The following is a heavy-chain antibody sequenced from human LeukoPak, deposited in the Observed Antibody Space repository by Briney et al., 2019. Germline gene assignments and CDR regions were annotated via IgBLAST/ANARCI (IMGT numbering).Heavy chain of an antibody. CDR1: GFTVSSNY. Sequence: GGSLRLSCAASGFTVSSNYMSWVRQAPGKGLEWVSVIYSGGSTYYADSGKGRFTISRDNSKNTLYLQMNSLRAEDTAVYYCARGALRFYYFDYWGQGTLVTVSS. J-gene: IGHJ4*02. CDR2: IYSGGST. V-gene: IGHV3-53*01. D-gene: IGHD3-3*01. CDR3: ARGALRFYYFDY.